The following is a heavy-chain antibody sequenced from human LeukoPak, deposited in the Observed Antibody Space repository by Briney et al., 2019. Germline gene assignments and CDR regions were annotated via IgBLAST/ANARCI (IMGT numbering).Heavy chain of an antibody. CDR1: GGTFSSYA. J-gene: IGHJ4*02. D-gene: IGHD2-15*01. CDR3: ASGGYCSGGSCYVGSSPAGELFDY. Sequence: SVKVSCKASGGTFSSYAISWVRQAPGQGLEWMGGIIPIFGTANYAQKFQGRVTITKDESTSTAYMELSSLRSEDTAVYYCASGGYCSGGSCYVGSSPAGELFDYWGQGTLVTVSS. V-gene: IGHV1-69*05. CDR2: IIPIFGTA.